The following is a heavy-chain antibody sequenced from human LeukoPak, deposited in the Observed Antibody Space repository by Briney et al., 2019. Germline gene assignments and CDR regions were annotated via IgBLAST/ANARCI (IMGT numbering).Heavy chain of an antibody. V-gene: IGHV1-46*01. CDR3: ARSLCSSSSCPIDY. CDR1: GYTFTNYY. CDR2: INPSDGST. D-gene: IGHD2-2*01. J-gene: IGHJ4*02. Sequence: GASVKVSCKASGYTFTNYYMSCVRQAPGQGLEWMGLINPSDGSTTYAQKFQGRVTMTRDTSTTTVYMELSSLRSEDTAVYYCARSLCSSSSCPIDYWGQGTLVTVSS.